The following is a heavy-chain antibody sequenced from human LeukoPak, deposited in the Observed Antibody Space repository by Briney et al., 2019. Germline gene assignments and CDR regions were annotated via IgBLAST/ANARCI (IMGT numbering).Heavy chain of an antibody. CDR1: GYTFTSNY. Sequence: ASVKVSCKAFGYTFTSNYMHWVRQAPGQGPEWMGVISPSGGSTTYAQKFQGRVTLTRDMSTSTDYLELSSLRSEDTAVYYCAREAIVGANTVGRSYYYYYYMDVWGKGTTVTISS. CDR3: AREAIVGANTVGRSYYYYYYMDV. CDR2: ISPSGGST. J-gene: IGHJ6*03. V-gene: IGHV1-46*01. D-gene: IGHD1-26*01.